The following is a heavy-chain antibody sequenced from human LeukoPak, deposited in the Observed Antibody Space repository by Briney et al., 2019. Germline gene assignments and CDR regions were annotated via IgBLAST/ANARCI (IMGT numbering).Heavy chain of an antibody. CDR3: ARDPVYSSGWYNWFDP. D-gene: IGHD6-19*01. CDR2: ICSCGSTI. J-gene: IGHJ5*02. V-gene: IGHV3-48*03. Sequence: GGSLRLSCAASGFTFSSYEMNWVRQAPGKGLEWVSYICSCGSTIYYADSVKGRFTISRDNDKNSLYLQMNSLRAEDTDVYYCARDPVYSSGWYNWFDPWGQGTLVTVSS. CDR1: GFTFSSYE.